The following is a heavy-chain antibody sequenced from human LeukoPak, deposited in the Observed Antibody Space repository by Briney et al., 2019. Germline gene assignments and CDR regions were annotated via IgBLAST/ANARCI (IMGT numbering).Heavy chain of an antibody. V-gene: IGHV1-2*02. CDR2: INPNSGGT. CDR3: AVGLSMVRGVINDY. D-gene: IGHD3-10*01. CDR1: GYTFTDYY. Sequence: ASVKVSCXASGYTFTDYYMHWVRQARGQGLEWMAWINPNSGGTNYAQKFQGRVTMTRDTSISTAYMELSRLRSDDTAVYYCAVGLSMVRGVINDYWGQGTLVTVSS. J-gene: IGHJ4*02.